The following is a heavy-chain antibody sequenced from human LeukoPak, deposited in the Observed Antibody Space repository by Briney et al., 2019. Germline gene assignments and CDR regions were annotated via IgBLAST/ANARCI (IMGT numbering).Heavy chain of an antibody. CDR2: INSDGGSI. Sequence: GGSLRLSCAASGFTLGSYWMHWVRQAPGKRLVWVSRINSDGGSIRYADSVKGRFTISRDNAKNTLYLQMNSLRAEDTAVYYCVRDKGLDPWGQGTLVTVSS. V-gene: IGHV3-74*01. CDR3: VRDKGLDP. CDR1: GFTLGSYW. J-gene: IGHJ5*02.